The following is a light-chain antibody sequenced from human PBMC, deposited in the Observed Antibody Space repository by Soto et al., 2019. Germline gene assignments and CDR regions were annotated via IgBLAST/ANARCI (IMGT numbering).Light chain of an antibody. J-gene: IGKJ5*01. CDR3: QQYGTPIT. V-gene: IGKV3-20*01. CDR1: QSVSSSY. CDR2: GAS. Sequence: EIVLTQSPGTLSLSPGERATLSCRASQSVSSSYLAWYQQKPGQAPRLLIYGASSRATGIPDRFSGSGSGTDLTLTISRLEPDDFAVYYCQQYGTPITFGQGTRLEMK.